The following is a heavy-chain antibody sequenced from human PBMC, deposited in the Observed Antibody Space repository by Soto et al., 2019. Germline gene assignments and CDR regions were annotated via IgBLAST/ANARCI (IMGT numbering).Heavy chain of an antibody. V-gene: IGHV4-59*01. J-gene: IGHJ4*02. Sequence: QVQLQESGPGLVKPSETLSLTCTVSGGSISSYYWSWIRQPPGKGLEWIGYIYYSGSTNYNPSLKSRVTISVDTSKNQFSLKLSSVTAADTAVYYCARVRVTGTQPWGDYIWGSYRRMYYFDYWGQGTLVTVSS. CDR3: ARVRVTGTQPWGDYIWGSYRRMYYFDY. D-gene: IGHD3-16*02. CDR2: IYYSGST. CDR1: GGSISSYY.